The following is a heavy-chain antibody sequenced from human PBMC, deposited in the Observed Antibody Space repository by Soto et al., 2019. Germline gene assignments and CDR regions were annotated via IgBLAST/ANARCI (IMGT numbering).Heavy chain of an antibody. CDR3: ARGDSLLLWFGEFLFDY. Sequence: ASVKVSCKASGYTFTSYGISWVRQAPGQGLEWMGWISAYNGNTNYAQKLQGRVTMTTDTSTSTAYMELRSLRSDDTAVYYCARGDSLLLWFGEFLFDYWGQGTLATVSS. CDR2: ISAYNGNT. CDR1: GYTFTSYG. V-gene: IGHV1-18*01. D-gene: IGHD3-10*01. J-gene: IGHJ4*02.